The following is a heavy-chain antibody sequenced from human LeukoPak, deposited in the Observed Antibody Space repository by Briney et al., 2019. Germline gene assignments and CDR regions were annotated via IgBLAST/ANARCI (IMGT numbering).Heavy chain of an antibody. CDR2: IRPSGDNT. J-gene: IGHJ6*03. CDR3: AKDYGFWSGYPLYYMDV. V-gene: IGHV3-23*01. Sequence: PGGSLRLSCAASGFTFSSYDMTWVRQAPGRGLEWVSSIRPSGDNTYYADSVKGRFTISRDNSKNTLYLQMNSLRAEDTAVYYCAKDYGFWSGYPLYYMDVWGKGTTVTVSS. CDR1: GFTFSSYD. D-gene: IGHD3-3*01.